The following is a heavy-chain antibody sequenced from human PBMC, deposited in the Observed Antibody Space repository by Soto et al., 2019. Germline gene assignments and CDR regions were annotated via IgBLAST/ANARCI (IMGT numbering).Heavy chain of an antibody. V-gene: IGHV5-51*01. D-gene: IGHD3-10*01. CDR3: ARHVYGSGSLVYFDY. Sequence: PGESLKISCKGSGYSFTSYWIGWVRQMPGKGLEWMGIIYPGDSDTRYSPSFQGQVTISADKSISTAYLQWSSLKASDTAIYYCARHVYGSGSLVYFDYWGQGTLVTVSS. CDR1: GYSFTSYW. CDR2: IYPGDSDT. J-gene: IGHJ4*02.